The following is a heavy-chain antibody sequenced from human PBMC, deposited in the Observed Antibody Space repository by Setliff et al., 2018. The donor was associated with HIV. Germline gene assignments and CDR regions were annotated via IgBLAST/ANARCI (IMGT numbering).Heavy chain of an antibody. CDR1: GFTFNKYY. CDR3: ADPPSGF. V-gene: IGHV3-7*01. J-gene: IGHJ4*02. D-gene: IGHD3-10*01. Sequence: SLKISCAASGFTFNKYYMSWVRRAPGKGLEWVASVSPDGTEASSVGSMRSRFTVSRDNAKNSLSLQMNSLRVEDTAVYYCADPPSGFWGQGTLVTVSS. CDR2: VSPDGTEA.